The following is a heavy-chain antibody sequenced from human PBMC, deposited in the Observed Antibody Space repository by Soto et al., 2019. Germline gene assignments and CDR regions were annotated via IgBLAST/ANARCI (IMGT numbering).Heavy chain of an antibody. J-gene: IGHJ6*03. CDR3: ARGLELRFLEWLRFSYYYYYYYMDV. Sequence: PSETLSLTCTVSGGSISSYYWSWIRQPPGKGLEWIGYIYYSGSTNYNPSLKSRVTISVDTSKNQFSLKLSSVTAADTAVYYCARGLELRFLEWLRFSYYYYYYYMDVWGKGTTVTVSS. CDR2: IYYSGST. D-gene: IGHD3-3*01. V-gene: IGHV4-59*01. CDR1: GGSISSYY.